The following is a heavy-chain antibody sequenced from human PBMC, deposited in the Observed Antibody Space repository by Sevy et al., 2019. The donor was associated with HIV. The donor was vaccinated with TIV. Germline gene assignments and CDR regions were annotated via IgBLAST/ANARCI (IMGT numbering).Heavy chain of an antibody. CDR3: ARGSIAAAGAIDY. CDR2: IWYDGSNK. V-gene: IGHV3-33*01. CDR1: GFTFSSYG. Sequence: GGSLRLSCAASGFTFSSYGMHWVRQAPGKGLEWVAVIWYDGSNKYYADSVKGRFTISRDNSKNKMYLQMNSLRAEDTAVYYCARGSIAAAGAIDYWGQGTLVTVSS. J-gene: IGHJ4*02. D-gene: IGHD6-13*01.